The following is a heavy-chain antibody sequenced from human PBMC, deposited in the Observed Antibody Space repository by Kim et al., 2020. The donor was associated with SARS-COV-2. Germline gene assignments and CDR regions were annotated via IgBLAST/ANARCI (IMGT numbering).Heavy chain of an antibody. D-gene: IGHD1-26*01. CDR1: GFTFSSYA. Sequence: GGSLRLSCAASGFTFSSYAMHWVRQAPGKGLEWVAVISYDGSNKYYADSVKGRFTISRDNSKNTLYLQMNSLRAEDTAVYYCARPRGGSYYGYFDYWGQGTLVTVPS. V-gene: IGHV3-30-3*01. CDR3: ARPRGGSYYGYFDY. J-gene: IGHJ4*02. CDR2: ISYDGSNK.